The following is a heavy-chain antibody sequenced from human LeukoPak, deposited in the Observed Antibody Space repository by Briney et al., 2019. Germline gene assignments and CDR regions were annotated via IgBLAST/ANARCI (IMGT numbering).Heavy chain of an antibody. CDR1: GDVFDNCL. D-gene: IGHD2-8*01. CDR3: RRRAPLAQIGVAWSAP. V-gene: IGHV5-51*01. J-gene: IGHJ5*02. Sequence: GESLKISCRCAGDVFDNCLIGLVRDMSGEGLQVGAIMHPRCSETHYGPSFEGRVSISADDDITTAYLQWNSLRTSDAAIYFCRRRAPLAQIGVAWSAPWGPGNLVTVSS. CDR2: MHPRCSET.